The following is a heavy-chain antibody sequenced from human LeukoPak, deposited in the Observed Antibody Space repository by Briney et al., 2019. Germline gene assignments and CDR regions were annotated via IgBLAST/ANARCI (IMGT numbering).Heavy chain of an antibody. CDR1: GFTFSTFG. Sequence: HPGGSLRLSCAASGFTFSTFGMNWVRQAPDKGLEWVAFIQYDDSIEYYADSAKGRFTISRDNSKNTLYLQMNSLRGDDTAVYYCAKDQGVVGSYDYWGHGTLVTVSS. D-gene: IGHD3-10*01. CDR2: IQYDDSIE. V-gene: IGHV3-30*02. CDR3: AKDQGVVGSYDY. J-gene: IGHJ4*01.